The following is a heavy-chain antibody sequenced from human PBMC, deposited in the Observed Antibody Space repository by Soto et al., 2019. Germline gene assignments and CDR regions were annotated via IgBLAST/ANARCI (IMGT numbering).Heavy chain of an antibody. J-gene: IGHJ4*02. CDR2: ISHTGRT. Sequence: PSETLSLTCSVSTGSMRTYYWTWIRQSPGKGLEWIGQISHTGRTKYNPSLESRVTISVDTSRKQFSLKLTSVTAVDSALYDCERDDTTGRIDFWGQGTLVTVSS. CDR3: ERDDTTGRIDF. D-gene: IGHD4-17*01. V-gene: IGHV4-59*01. CDR1: TGSMRTYY.